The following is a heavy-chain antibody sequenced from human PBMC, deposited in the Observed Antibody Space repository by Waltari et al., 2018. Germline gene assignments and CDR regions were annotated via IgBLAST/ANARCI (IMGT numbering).Heavy chain of an antibody. V-gene: IGHV4-34*01. CDR1: GGALSGYY. Sequence: QVQLQQWGAGLLKPSETLSLTCAVDGGALSGYYWSWIRQPPGKGLEWLAEITHSGSTIYIPSLMRRVSISVNSSNTQFSLKRSSVSAADTAVYYCARAIGFCSGLPNYYYCYYMDVWDKGTTVTVSS. D-gene: IGHD2-15*01. CDR2: ITHSGST. CDR3: ARAIGFCSGLPNYYYCYYMDV. J-gene: IGHJ6*03.